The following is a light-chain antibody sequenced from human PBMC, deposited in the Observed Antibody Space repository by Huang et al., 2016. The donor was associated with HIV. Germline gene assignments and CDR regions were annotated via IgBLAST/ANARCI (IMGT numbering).Light chain of an antibody. Sequence: DIQMTQSPSSLSASVGDRVTITCRASQSINTSLNWCQQKPGKAPKVLSSAASTLQSGVPSRFSGGGSGTHFTLTITSLQPEDFATYYCQQTYTGVTFGQGTKVEIK. V-gene: IGKV1-39*01. J-gene: IGKJ1*01. CDR3: QQTYTGVT. CDR1: QSINTS. CDR2: AAS.